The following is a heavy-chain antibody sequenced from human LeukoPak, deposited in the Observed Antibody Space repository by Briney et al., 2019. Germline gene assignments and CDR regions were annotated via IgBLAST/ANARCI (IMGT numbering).Heavy chain of an antibody. CDR3: ARHYGPYSSSWYNDY. CDR2: IYTSGRT. V-gene: IGHV4-4*07. J-gene: IGHJ4*02. CDR1: GGSISSSY. Sequence: SETLSLTCTVSGGSISSSYWSWIRQPAGKGLEWIGHIYTSGRTNFNPSLRSRVTMSVDTSKNQFSLKVNSVTAADTAVYYCARHYGPYSSSWYNDYWGQGTLVTVSS. D-gene: IGHD6-13*01.